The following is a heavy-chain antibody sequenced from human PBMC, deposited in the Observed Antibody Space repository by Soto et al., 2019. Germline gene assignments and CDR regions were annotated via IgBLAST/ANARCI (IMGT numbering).Heavy chain of an antibody. CDR2: INPSGGST. CDR3: ARSWGRAYCGGDCYQPFDY. V-gene: IGHV1-46*01. CDR1: GYTFTSYY. D-gene: IGHD2-21*02. J-gene: IGHJ4*02. Sequence: ASVKVSCKASGYTFTSYYMHWVRQAPGQGLEWMGIINPSGGSTSYAQKFQGRVTMTRDTSTSTVYMELSSLRSEDTAVYYCARSWGRAYCGGDCYQPFDYWGQGTLVTVSS.